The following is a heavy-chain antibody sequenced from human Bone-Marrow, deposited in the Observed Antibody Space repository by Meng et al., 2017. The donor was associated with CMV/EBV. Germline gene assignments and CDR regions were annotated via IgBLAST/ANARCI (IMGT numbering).Heavy chain of an antibody. J-gene: IGHJ4*02. CDR3: AEAKHWGPDY. V-gene: IGHV1-2*02. Sequence: ASVTVSCKASGYTFTAHYFHWVRQAPAQGLEWMGWIHPHRGDTNYAQQFQGRVTLTRDTSINTGYMGLTRLTSDDTAVYYWAEAKHWGPDYWGQGTLVTVSS. CDR2: IHPHRGDT. CDR1: GYTFTAHY. D-gene: IGHD7-27*01.